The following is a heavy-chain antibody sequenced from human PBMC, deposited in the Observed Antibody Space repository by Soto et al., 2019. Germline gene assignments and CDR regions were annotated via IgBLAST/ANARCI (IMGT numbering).Heavy chain of an antibody. CDR3: ARGRLLDY. CDR1: GFTFSSYS. V-gene: IGHV3-48*01. CDR2: ISSSSSTI. J-gene: IGHJ4*02. Sequence: GESLKISCAASGFTFSSYSMNWVRQAPGKGLEWVSYISSSSSTIYYADSVKGRFTISRDNAKNSLYLQMNSLRAEDTAVYYCARGRLLDYWGQGTLVTVSS.